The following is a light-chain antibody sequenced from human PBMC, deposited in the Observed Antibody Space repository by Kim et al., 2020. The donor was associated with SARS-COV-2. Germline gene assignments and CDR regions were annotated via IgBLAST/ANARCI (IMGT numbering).Light chain of an antibody. CDR1: SSDVGTYNR. CDR3: SSYTSSSTVI. V-gene: IGLV2-18*02. CDR2: DVN. Sequence: QSALAQPPSVSGSPGQSVTISCTGTSSDVGTYNRVSWYQQPPGTAPKLMIYDVNNRPSGVPDRFSGSKSGNTASLTISGLQAEAEADYYCSSYTSSSTVIFGGGTKLTVL. J-gene: IGLJ2*01.